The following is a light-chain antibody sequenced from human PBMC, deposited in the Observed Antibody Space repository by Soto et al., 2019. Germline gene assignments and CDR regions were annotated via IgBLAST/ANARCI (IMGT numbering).Light chain of an antibody. CDR2: DAS. V-gene: IGKV1-39*01. Sequence: DIQMTQSPSSLSASVGDKVTITCRASQSISSYLNWYQQKPGKAPKLLIYDASSLQSGVPSRFSGSGSGTDFTLTISSVQPEDFATYYCQQSDNVPRTFGQRTKLEIK. J-gene: IGKJ2*01. CDR3: QQSDNVPRT. CDR1: QSISSY.